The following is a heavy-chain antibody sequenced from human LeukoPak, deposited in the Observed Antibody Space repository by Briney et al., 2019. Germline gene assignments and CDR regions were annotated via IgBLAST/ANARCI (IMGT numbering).Heavy chain of an antibody. CDR3: AKDRGYCSGSGCYDFDY. J-gene: IGHJ4*02. V-gene: IGHV3-30*18. CDR1: GVTFSNYG. Sequence: GGSLILSCAASGVTFSNYGMHWVRQAPGKGLEWVAVISNDASNKYYADSVKGRFTISRDNSKNTLYLQMNSLRAEDTAVYSCAKDRGYCSGSGCYDFDYWGQGTLVTVSS. CDR2: ISNDASNK. D-gene: IGHD2-15*01.